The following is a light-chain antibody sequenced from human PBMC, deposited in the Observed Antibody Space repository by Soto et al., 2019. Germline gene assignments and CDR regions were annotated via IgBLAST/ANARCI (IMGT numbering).Light chain of an antibody. CDR1: QSVSYN. V-gene: IGKV3-15*01. J-gene: IGKJ1*01. CDR2: GAS. CDR3: QQYNNWPRT. Sequence: IVVTQSPATLSVSPWERATLSCRASQSVSYNLAWYQQQPGQAPRLLIYGASTRATGSPARFSGSGSGTEVTLTISSLQSEDFAVYYCQQYNNWPRTFGQGTKVDIK.